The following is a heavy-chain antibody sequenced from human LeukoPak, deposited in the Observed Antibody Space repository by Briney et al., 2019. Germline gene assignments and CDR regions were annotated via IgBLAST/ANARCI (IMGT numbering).Heavy chain of an antibody. J-gene: IGHJ4*02. CDR3: AKDPYGYNSYYFDY. Sequence: AGGSLRLSCAASGFTFSSYAMSWVRQAPGKGLEWVSAISSSGGSTYYADSVKGRFTISRDNSKNTLYLQMNSLRVEDTALYYCAKDPYGYNSYYFDYWGEGTLGTVSS. CDR2: ISSSGGST. D-gene: IGHD5-24*01. V-gene: IGHV3-23*01. CDR1: GFTFSSYA.